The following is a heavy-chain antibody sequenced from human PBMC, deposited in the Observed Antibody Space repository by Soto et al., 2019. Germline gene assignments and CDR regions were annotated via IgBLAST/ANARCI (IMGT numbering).Heavy chain of an antibody. CDR3: ARGPFNYDSSGYCVY. V-gene: IGHV1-2*02. CDR2: INPNSGAT. D-gene: IGHD3-22*01. Sequence: ASVKVSCKTSGYSFTGYYIHWVRQAPGQGLEWMGWINPNSGATLYARKFQGRVIVSRDTSISTAFMELSSLSSDDTAVYYCARGPFNYDSSGYCVYWGQGTLVTVSS. J-gene: IGHJ1*01. CDR1: GYSFTGYY.